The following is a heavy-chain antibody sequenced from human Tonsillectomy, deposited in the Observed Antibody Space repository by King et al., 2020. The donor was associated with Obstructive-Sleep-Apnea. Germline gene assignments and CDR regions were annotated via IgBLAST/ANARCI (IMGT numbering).Heavy chain of an antibody. D-gene: IGHD4-17*01. CDR1: GGSISSGGYY. Sequence: VQLQESGPGLVKPSHTLSLTCTVSGGSISSGGYYWSWIRQHPGKDLEWIGYIYYSGSTFYNPSLKSWVTISVDTSRNQFSLKRSSVTAADTAVYYCARGVELATVTSLGVGWFDPWGQGTLVTVSS. CDR3: ARGVELATVTSLGVGWFDP. V-gene: IGHV4-31*03. CDR2: IYYSGST. J-gene: IGHJ5*02.